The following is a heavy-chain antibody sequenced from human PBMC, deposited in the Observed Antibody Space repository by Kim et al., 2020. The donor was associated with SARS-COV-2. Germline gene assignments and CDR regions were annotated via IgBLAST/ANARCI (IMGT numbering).Heavy chain of an antibody. CDR1: GFSFPNYA. J-gene: IGHJ5*02. CDR2: IAGDGRGT. Sequence: GGSLRLSCTTSGFSFPNYAMSWVRQAPGKGLEWVSAIAGDGRGTYYADSVKGRFTISRDNFENTVYLQMNNLTADDTAMYWCAKGPKVHYFSNGNGWPNDLWGQGTLVTVPS. V-gene: IGHV3-23*01. D-gene: IGHD2-8*01. CDR3: AKGPKVHYFSNGNGWPNDL.